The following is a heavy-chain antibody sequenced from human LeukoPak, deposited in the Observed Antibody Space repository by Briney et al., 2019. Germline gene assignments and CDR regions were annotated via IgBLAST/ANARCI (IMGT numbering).Heavy chain of an antibody. Sequence: SETLSLTXTASGGSISSSIYYLRWIPPPPGTGLGWIENRYSTWRVEDNPSLKRRVTISIDRTKNQFSLKLSSVTAADTAVYYCARKEGSDYVWGSYRYNNYFDYWGQGTLVTVSS. J-gene: IGHJ4*02. V-gene: IGHV4-39*01. CDR3: ARKEGSDYVWGSYRYNNYFDY. D-gene: IGHD3-16*02. CDR2: RYSTWRV. CDR1: GGSISSSIYY.